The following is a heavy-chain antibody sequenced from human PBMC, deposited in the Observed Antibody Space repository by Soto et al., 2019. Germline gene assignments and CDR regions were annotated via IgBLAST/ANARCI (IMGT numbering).Heavy chain of an antibody. CDR1: GYTFTSYA. Sequence: ASVKVSCKASGYTFTSYAMHWVRQAPGQRLEWMGWINAGNGNTKYSQKFQGRVTITRDTSASTAYMELSSLRSEDTAVYYCARDWADGRYCSGGSCYPDYYMDVWGKGTTVTVSS. V-gene: IGHV1-3*01. J-gene: IGHJ6*03. CDR2: INAGNGNT. D-gene: IGHD2-15*01. CDR3: ARDWADGRYCSGGSCYPDYYMDV.